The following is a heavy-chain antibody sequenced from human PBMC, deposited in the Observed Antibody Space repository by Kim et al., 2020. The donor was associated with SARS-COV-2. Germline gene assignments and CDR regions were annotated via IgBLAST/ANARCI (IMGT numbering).Heavy chain of an antibody. CDR1: GYSFTSYW. D-gene: IGHD3-22*01. J-gene: IGHJ4*02. CDR3: ARLYYYDSSGYYD. Sequence: GESLKISCKGSGYSFTSYWISWVRQMPGKGLEWMGRIDPSDSYTNDSPFFQGHVTISADKSISTAYLQWSSLKASDTAMYYCARLYYYDSSGYYDWGQGTLVTVSS. V-gene: IGHV5-10-1*01. CDR2: IDPSDSYT.